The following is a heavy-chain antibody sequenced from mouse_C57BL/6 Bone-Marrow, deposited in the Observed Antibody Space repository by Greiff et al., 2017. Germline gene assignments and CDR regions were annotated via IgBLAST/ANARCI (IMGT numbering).Heavy chain of an antibody. CDR2: INPYNGGT. V-gene: IGHV1-19*01. Sequence: EVQLQQSGPVLVKPGASVKMSCKASGYTFNDYYMNWVKQSHGKSLEWIGVINPYNGGTSYNQKFKGKATLTVDKSSSTAYMELNSLTAEDSAVYYCARETAAWFAYGGQGTLVTVSA. J-gene: IGHJ3*01. CDR3: ARETAAWFAY. CDR1: GYTFNDYY.